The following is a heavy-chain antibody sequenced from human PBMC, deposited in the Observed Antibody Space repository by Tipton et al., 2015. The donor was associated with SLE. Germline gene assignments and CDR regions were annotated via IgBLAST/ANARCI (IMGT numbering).Heavy chain of an antibody. CDR2: IYHSGST. CDR3: ARVHDYSNYDEGRHFCYGMDV. CDR1: GVSISSNNW. Sequence: TLSLTCAVSGVSISSNNWWSWVRQPPGKGLEWIGEIYHSGSTRYNPSLKSRVTMSVDKSKNLFSLKLSSVTAADTAVYYCARVHDYSNYDEGRHFCYGMDVWGQGSTVTVSS. V-gene: IGHV4-4*02. D-gene: IGHD4-11*01. J-gene: IGHJ6*02.